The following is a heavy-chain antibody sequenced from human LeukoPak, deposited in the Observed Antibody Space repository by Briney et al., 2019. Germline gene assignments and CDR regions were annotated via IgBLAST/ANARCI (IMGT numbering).Heavy chain of an antibody. CDR1: GFTFNDYC. J-gene: IGHJ6*03. Sequence: PGGSLRLSCSASGFTFNDYCMHWVRQAPGKGLEWISLITSDGVSTYYADSVKGRFTISRDNSKNSLYLQMNSLRTEDTALYYCAKGNTYSDYYMDVWGKGTTVTVSS. CDR3: AKGNTYSDYYMDV. V-gene: IGHV3-43*01. D-gene: IGHD1/OR15-1a*01. CDR2: ITSDGVST.